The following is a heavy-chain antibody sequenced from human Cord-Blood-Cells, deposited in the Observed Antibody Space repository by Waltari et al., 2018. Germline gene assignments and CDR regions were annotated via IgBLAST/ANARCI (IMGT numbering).Heavy chain of an antibody. D-gene: IGHD3-22*01. Sequence: QVQLQESGPGLVKPSQTLSLTCTVSGGSISSGGYYWSWIRQHPGKGLEWIGYIYYSGSTYYNPSLKSRVTISVDTSKNQFSLKLSSVTAADTAVYYCARDNQWLFGASDAFDIWGQGTMVTVSS. CDR3: ARDNQWLFGASDAFDI. CDR1: GGSISSGGYY. V-gene: IGHV4-31*03. CDR2: IYYSGST. J-gene: IGHJ3*02.